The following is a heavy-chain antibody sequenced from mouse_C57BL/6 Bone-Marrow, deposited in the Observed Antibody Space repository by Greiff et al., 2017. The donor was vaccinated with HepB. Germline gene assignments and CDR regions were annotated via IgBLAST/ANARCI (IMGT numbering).Heavy chain of an antibody. Sequence: EVQGVESGGGLVKPGGSLKLSCAASGFTFSSYAMSWVRQTPEKRLEWVATISDGGSYTYYPDNVKGRFTISRDNAKNNLYLQMSHLKSEDTAMYSCARAITTVYFDYWGQGTTLTVSS. J-gene: IGHJ2*01. CDR2: ISDGGSYT. D-gene: IGHD1-1*01. V-gene: IGHV5-4*01. CDR3: ARAITTVYFDY. CDR1: GFTFSSYA.